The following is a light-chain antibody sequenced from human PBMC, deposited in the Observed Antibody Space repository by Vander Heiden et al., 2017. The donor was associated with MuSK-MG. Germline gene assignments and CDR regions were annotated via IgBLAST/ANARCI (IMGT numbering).Light chain of an antibody. V-gene: IGLV3-1*01. CDR1: KLGDKY. Sequence: SYELTQPPSVSVSPGQTASITCSGDKLGDKYACWYQQQPGQSPALVIYQNRKRPAGIPERFSVSNSGNTPPPTISGTQAMEEADYYCQAWASSTAWGVVFGGGTKLTVL. J-gene: IGLJ2*01. CDR2: QNR. CDR3: QAWASSTAWGVV.